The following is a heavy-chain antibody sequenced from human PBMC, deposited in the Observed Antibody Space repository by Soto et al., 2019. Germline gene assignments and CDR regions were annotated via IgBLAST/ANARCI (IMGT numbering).Heavy chain of an antibody. D-gene: IGHD3-3*01. CDR2: MYYTGRT. J-gene: IGHJ6*02. CDR3: ARHLDPYYYGMDV. Sequence: QLQLQESGPGLVKPSETLSLTCTVSGGSIRTTDYYWGWILQPPGKGMDWIGSMYYTGRTYYNPSLKSLVTTSVYTSKNQFSLKLTSVTAADTAVYYCARHLDPYYYGMDVWGQGTTVTVSS. V-gene: IGHV4-39*01. CDR1: GGSIRTTDYY.